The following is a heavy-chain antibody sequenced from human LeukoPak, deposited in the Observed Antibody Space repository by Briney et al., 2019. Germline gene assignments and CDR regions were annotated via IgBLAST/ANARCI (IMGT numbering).Heavy chain of an antibody. CDR1: GGSFSGYY. Sequence: SETLSLTCAAYGGSFSGYYWSWIRQPPGKGLEWIGEINHSGSTNYNPSLKSRVTISVDTSKNQFSLKLSSVTAADTAVYYCARGKAVTTFNWFDPWGQGTLVTVSS. J-gene: IGHJ5*02. CDR3: ARGKAVTTFNWFDP. V-gene: IGHV4-34*01. D-gene: IGHD4-11*01. CDR2: INHSGST.